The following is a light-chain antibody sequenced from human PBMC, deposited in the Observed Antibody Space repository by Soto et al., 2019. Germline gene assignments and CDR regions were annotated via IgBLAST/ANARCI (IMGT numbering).Light chain of an antibody. CDR3: QQSYSTPIT. CDR1: QTVSSY. V-gene: IGKV1-39*01. CDR2: AAS. Sequence: DIQVTQSPSSLSASVGDRVTITCRASQTVSSYLNWYQQKPGKAPKLLIFAASSLQSGVPSRFSGGGSGTDFTLIISSLQPEDFATYYCQQSYSTPITFGQGTRLEIK. J-gene: IGKJ5*01.